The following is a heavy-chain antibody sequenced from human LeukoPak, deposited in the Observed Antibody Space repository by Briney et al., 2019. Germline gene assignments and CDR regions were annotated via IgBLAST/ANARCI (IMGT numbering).Heavy chain of an antibody. J-gene: IGHJ6*03. D-gene: IGHD1-26*01. CDR1: GYTFTSYW. Sequence: GESLKISCKGSGYTFTSYWIGWVRQMPGKGLEWMGIIYPGDSDSRYSPSFQGHVTISVDKSISTAYLQWSSLKASDTAMYYCARHQEVGAAGYLDVWGKGTTVTVSS. V-gene: IGHV5-51*01. CDR3: ARHQEVGAAGYLDV. CDR2: IYPGDSDS.